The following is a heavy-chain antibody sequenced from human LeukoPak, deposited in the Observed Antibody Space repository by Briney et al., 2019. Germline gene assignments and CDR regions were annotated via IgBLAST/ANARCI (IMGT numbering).Heavy chain of an antibody. J-gene: IGHJ4*02. CDR3: ARWVGASVLFDY. Sequence: SETLSLTCTVSGGSISSSYWSWIRQPPGKGLEWIGYIYTSGSNNYNPSLKSRVTISVDTSKNQFSLKLSSVTAADTAVYYCARWVGASVLFDYWGQGTLVTVSS. D-gene: IGHD1-26*01. CDR1: GGSISSSY. CDR2: IYTSGSN. V-gene: IGHV4-4*09.